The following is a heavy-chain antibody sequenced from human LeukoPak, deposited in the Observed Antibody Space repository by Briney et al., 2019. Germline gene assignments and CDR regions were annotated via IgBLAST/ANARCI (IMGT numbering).Heavy chain of an antibody. CDR2: IYYSGST. D-gene: IGHD3-10*01. Sequence: PSETLSLTCTVSGVSISSGDYYWSWLRQPPGKGLEWIVYIYYSGSTYYNPSLKSRVTISVDTSKNQFSLKLSSVTAADTAVYYCARVGYGSGSYWSWFDPWGQGTLVTVSS. V-gene: IGHV4-30-4*01. CDR1: GVSISSGDYY. CDR3: ARVGYGSGSYWSWFDP. J-gene: IGHJ5*02.